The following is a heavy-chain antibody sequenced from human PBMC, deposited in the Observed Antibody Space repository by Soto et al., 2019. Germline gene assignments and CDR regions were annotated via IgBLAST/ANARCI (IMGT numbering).Heavy chain of an antibody. CDR2: IIPIFGTA. Sequence: SVKVSCKASGGTFSSYAISWVRQAPGQGLEWMGGIIPIFGTANYAQKFQGRVTITADKSTSTAYMELSSLRSEDTAVYCCARDVRVSSRRLQRLPGGMDVWGQGTTVTVSS. CDR1: GGTFSSYA. CDR3: ARDVRVSSRRLQRLPGGMDV. J-gene: IGHJ6*02. V-gene: IGHV1-69*06. D-gene: IGHD1-1*01.